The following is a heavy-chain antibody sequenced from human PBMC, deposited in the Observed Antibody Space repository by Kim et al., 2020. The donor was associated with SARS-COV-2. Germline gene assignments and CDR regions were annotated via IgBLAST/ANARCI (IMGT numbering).Heavy chain of an antibody. CDR2: IYYSGST. CDR1: GGSISSYY. J-gene: IGHJ4*02. CDR3: AREMVTSYYFDY. D-gene: IGHD2-21*02. Sequence: SETLSLTCTVSGGSISSYYWSWIRQPPGKGLEWIGYIYYSGSTNYNPSLKSRVTISVDTSKNQFSLKLSSVTAADTAVYYCAREMVTSYYFDYWGQGTLV. V-gene: IGHV4-59*01.